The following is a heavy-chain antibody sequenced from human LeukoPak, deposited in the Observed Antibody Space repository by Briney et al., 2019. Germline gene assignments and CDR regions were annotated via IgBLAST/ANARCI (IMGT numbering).Heavy chain of an antibody. Sequence: SETLSLICTVSGGSISSSSYYWGWIRQPPGKGLEWIGSIYYSGSTYYNPSLKSRVTISVDTSKNQFSLKLSSVTAADTAVYYCATSGYDTSPEYWGQGTLVTVSS. CDR1: GGSISSSSYY. J-gene: IGHJ4*02. V-gene: IGHV4-39*01. CDR3: ATSGYDTSPEY. D-gene: IGHD5-12*01. CDR2: IYYSGST.